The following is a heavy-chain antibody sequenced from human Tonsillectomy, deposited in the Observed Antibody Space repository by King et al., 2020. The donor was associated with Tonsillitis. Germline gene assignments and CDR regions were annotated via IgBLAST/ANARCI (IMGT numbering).Heavy chain of an antibody. Sequence: QLVQSGGGVVQPGRSLRLSCAASGFNLSSYAMYWVRQAPGKGLEWWAVISLDGSNKSYADSAKGRFTISRDNSKNTLYLQMNSLRAEDTAVYYCARRDGALDYYYYGMDVWGQGTTVTVTS. CDR3: ARRDGALDYYYYGMDV. D-gene: IGHD4-17*01. CDR1: GFNLSSYA. V-gene: IGHV3-30-3*01. J-gene: IGHJ6*02. CDR2: ISLDGSNK.